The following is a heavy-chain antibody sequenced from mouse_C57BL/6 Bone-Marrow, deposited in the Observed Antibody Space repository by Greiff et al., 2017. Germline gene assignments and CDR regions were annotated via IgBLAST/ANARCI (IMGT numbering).Heavy chain of an antibody. CDR2: ISYDGSN. V-gene: IGHV3-6*01. Sequence: EVQLQQSGPGLVKPSQSLSLTCSVTGYSITSGYYWNWIRQFPGNKLEWMGYISYDGSNNYNPSLKNRISITRDTSKNQFFLKLNSVTTEDTATYYCARFTTGYYYAMDYWGQGTSVTVSS. J-gene: IGHJ4*01. D-gene: IGHD2-12*01. CDR1: GYSITSGYY. CDR3: ARFTTGYYYAMDY.